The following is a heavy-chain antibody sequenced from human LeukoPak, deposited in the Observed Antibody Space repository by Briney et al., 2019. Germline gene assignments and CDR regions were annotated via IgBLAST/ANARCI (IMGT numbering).Heavy chain of an antibody. CDR1: GFTFSAYA. CDR3: ARDKQKLGDY. Sequence: PGGSRRLSWAAAGFTFSAYAMHWVRQAPGKGLEWVAFISYDESNKNYAESVKGRFTISRDNSKNTLYLQMNSLRAEDTAVYYCARDKQKLGDYWGQGPLVTVSS. CDR2: ISYDESNK. V-gene: IGHV3-30-3*01. J-gene: IGHJ4*02. D-gene: IGHD6-13*01.